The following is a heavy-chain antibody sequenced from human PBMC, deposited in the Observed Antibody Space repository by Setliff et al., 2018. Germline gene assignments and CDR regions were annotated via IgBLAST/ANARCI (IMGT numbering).Heavy chain of an antibody. V-gene: IGHV4-31*03. D-gene: IGHD1-26*01. CDR2: ISYSGST. CDR3: ASDRRIVGARHAFDI. CDR1: GGSISSGGYY. J-gene: IGHJ3*02. Sequence: PSETLSLTCTVSGGSISSGGYYWSWIRQHRGKGLEWIGYISYSGSTYSNPSLESRVTISVDPSKNQFSLKLSPVTAADTALYYCASDRRIVGARHAFDIWGQGTMVTVSS.